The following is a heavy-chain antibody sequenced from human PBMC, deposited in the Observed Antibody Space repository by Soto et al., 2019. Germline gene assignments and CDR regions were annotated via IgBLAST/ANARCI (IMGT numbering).Heavy chain of an antibody. CDR2: INAGNGNT. D-gene: IGHD2-15*01. CDR1: GYTFTSYG. V-gene: IGHV1-3*01. CDR3: ARDLGGWPDY. J-gene: IGHJ4*02. Sequence: VASVKVSCKASGYTFTSYGISWVCQAPGQRLEWMGWINAGNGNTKYSQKFQGRVTITRDTSASTAYMELSSLRSEDTDVYYCARDLGGWPDYWGQGTLVTVSS.